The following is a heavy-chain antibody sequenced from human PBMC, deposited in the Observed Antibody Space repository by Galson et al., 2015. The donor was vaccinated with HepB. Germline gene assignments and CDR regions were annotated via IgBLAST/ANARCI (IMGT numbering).Heavy chain of an antibody. V-gene: IGHV3-23*01. CDR1: GFTFISYA. Sequence: SLRLSSAAPGFTFISYAMSWVRQAPGKGLESVSGLSGNGGRTHYAPSVKGRFTISRDNSKNTLYLQMNSLRAEDTAIYYCATEVNISTWFPFDDWGQGTLVTVSS. J-gene: IGHJ4*02. CDR3: ATEVNISTWFPFDD. CDR2: LSGNGGRT. D-gene: IGHD6-13*01.